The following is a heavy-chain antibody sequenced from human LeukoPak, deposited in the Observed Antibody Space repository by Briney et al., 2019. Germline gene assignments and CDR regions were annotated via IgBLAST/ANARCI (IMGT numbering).Heavy chain of an antibody. J-gene: IGHJ4*02. D-gene: IGHD5-18*01. CDR3: VRGGYHAYYFDS. V-gene: IGHV3-74*01. Sequence: LGGSLRLSCAASGFTFSSYWMHWVRQAPGKGLVWVSRINSDGGSTYSADSVKGRFTISRDNAKNTLYLQMNSLRAEDTAVYYCVRGGYHAYYFDSWGQGTLVTVS. CDR2: INSDGGST. CDR1: GFTFSSYW.